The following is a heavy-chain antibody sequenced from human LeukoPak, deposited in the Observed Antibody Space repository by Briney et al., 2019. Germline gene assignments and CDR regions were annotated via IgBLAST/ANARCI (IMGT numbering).Heavy chain of an antibody. CDR1: GYPFTTYD. CDR2: MNPNSGGT. D-gene: IGHD3-22*01. CDR3: ARDWGITMIVGGY. Sequence: ASVKVSCKASGYPFTTYDINWVRQAPGQGLEWVAWMNPNSGGTVYAQKFQGRVTLARDTSIGTAYMELNSLRSEDTAVYYCARDWGITMIVGGYWGQGTLVTVSS. J-gene: IGHJ4*02. V-gene: IGHV1-8*01.